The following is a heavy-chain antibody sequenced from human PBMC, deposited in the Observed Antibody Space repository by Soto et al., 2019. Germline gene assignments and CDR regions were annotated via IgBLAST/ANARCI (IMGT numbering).Heavy chain of an antibody. Sequence: QVQLQQWGAGLLKPSETLSLTCAVYGGSFSGYYWSWIRQPPGKGLEWIGEINHSGSTNYNPCLKCRVTISVDTSKNQCSPKLSFVTAADTAVYYCAGGYDSSGHYTVDYWCEGTLVTVST. CDR3: AGGYDSSGHYTVDY. J-gene: IGHJ4*02. CDR1: GGSFSGYY. CDR2: INHSGST. V-gene: IGHV4-34*01. D-gene: IGHD3-22*01.